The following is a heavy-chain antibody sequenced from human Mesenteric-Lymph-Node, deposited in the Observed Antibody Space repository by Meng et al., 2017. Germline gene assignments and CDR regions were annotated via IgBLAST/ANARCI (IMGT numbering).Heavy chain of an antibody. CDR2: INSDGSST. J-gene: IGHJ4*02. D-gene: IGHD6-13*01. CDR3: ARSHHSSSWPDY. V-gene: IGHV3-74*01. CDR1: AFNFRGYE. Sequence: GESLKISCAASAFNFRGYEMNWVRQAPGKGLVWVSRINSDGSSTSYADSVKGRFTISRDNAKNTLYLQMNSLRAEDAAVYYCARSHHSSSWPDYWGQGTLVTVSS.